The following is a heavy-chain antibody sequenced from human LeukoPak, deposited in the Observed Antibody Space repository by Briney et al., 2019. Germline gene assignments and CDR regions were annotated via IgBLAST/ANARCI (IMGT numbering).Heavy chain of an antibody. J-gene: IGHJ4*02. V-gene: IGHV3-7*01. CDR3: ARKNGLDY. Sequence: GGSLRLSCAASGFTFDDYAMHWVRQAPGKGLEWVANIKQDGSEKYYVDSVKGRFTISRDNAKNSLYLQMNSLRAEDTAVYYCARKNGLDYWGQGTLVTVSS. CDR1: GFTFDDYA. CDR2: IKQDGSEK.